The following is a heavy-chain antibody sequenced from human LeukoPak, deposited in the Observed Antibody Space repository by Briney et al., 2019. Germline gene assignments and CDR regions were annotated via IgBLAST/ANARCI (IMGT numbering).Heavy chain of an antibody. D-gene: IGHD5-18*01. Sequence: SETLSLTCTVSGGSISSSSYYWGWIRQPPGKGLEWIGSIYYRGNTYYNPSLKSRVTISVDTSKNQFSLKLSSVTAADTAVYYCAGPPPRGYSYGQYYYYGMDVWGQGTTVTVSS. J-gene: IGHJ6*02. CDR1: GGSISSSSYY. CDR3: AGPPPRGYSYGQYYYYGMDV. V-gene: IGHV4-39*01. CDR2: IYYRGNT.